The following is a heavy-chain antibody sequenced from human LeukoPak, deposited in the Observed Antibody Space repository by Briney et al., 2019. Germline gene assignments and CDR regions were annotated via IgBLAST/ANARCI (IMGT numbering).Heavy chain of an antibody. Sequence: PSETLSLTCTVSGGSTSSYYWSWIRQPPGKGLEWIGYIYYSGSTNYNPSLKSRVTISVDTSKNQFSLKLSSVTAADTAVYYCARSIAVAGLFDYWGQGTLVTVSS. CDR1: GGSTSSYY. V-gene: IGHV4-59*01. D-gene: IGHD6-19*01. CDR3: ARSIAVAGLFDY. CDR2: IYYSGST. J-gene: IGHJ4*02.